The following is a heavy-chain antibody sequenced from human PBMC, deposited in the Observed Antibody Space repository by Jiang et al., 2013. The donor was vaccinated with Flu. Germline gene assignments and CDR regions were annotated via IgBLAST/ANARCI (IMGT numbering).Heavy chain of an antibody. CDR2: IYPGDSDT. D-gene: IGHD3-22*01. CDR3: ATAHHYYDSLDAFDI. V-gene: IGHV5-51*01. J-gene: IGHJ3*02. CDR1: GYSFTSYW. Sequence: GAEVKKPGESLKISCKGSGYSFTSYWIGWVRQMPGKGLEWMGIIYPGDSDTRYSPSFQGQVTISADKSISTAYLQWSSLKASDTAMYYCATAHHYYDSLDAFDIWGQGTMVTVSS.